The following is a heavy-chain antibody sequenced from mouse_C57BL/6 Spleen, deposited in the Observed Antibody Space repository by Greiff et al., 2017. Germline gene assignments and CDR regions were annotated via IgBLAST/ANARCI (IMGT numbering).Heavy chain of an antibody. CDR3: ARWGPTYSNYGYYAMDY. V-gene: IGHV1-37*01. J-gene: IGHJ4*01. CDR1: GYSFTGYF. Sequence: VHVKQSGPELVKPGASVKISCKASGYSFTGYFMNWVKQSHGKSLEWIGRINPYNGDTFYNQKFKGKATLTVDKSSSTAHMELLSLTSEDFAVYYCARWGPTYSNYGYYAMDYWGQGTSVTVSS. CDR2: INPYNGDT. D-gene: IGHD2-5*01.